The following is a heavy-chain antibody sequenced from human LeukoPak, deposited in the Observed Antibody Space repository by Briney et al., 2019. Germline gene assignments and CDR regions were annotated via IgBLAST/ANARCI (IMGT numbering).Heavy chain of an antibody. CDR1: GFTFETHD. Sequence: GGSLRLSCAASGFTFETHDMHWVRRAPGKGLEWVGVASRDGVSQNYGDSVEGRFTISRDQSDNTLFLQMNSLRPEDTAIYYCAKEQSSGWYRTANYWGQGTLVTVSS. D-gene: IGHD6-19*01. CDR3: AKEQSSGWYRTANY. CDR2: ASRDGVSQ. V-gene: IGHV3-30*18. J-gene: IGHJ4*02.